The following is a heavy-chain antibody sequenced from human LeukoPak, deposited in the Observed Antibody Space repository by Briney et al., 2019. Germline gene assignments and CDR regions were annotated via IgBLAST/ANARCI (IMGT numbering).Heavy chain of an antibody. CDR1: GCSFSSGSYY. D-gene: IGHD4-17*01. CDR3: ARRDDYGDSFDY. J-gene: IGHJ4*02. Sequence: SETLSLTCTVSGCSFSSGSYYWSWIRQPPGKGLEWIGYIYYSGSTSYNPSLKSRVTISVDTSKNQFSLKLSSVTAADVAVYYCARRDDYGDSFDYWGQGTLVSVSS. V-gene: IGHV4-61*01. CDR2: IYYSGST.